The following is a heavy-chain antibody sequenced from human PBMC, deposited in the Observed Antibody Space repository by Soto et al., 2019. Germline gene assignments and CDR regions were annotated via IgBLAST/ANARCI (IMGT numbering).Heavy chain of an antibody. CDR2: IYHSGST. CDR3: ARVPTVTHLFYYYYGMDV. V-gene: IGHV4-4*02. J-gene: IGHJ6*02. Sequence: SETLSLSCAVSGGSISSSNWWSWVRQPPGKGLEWIGEIYHSGSTNYNPSLKSRVTISVDKSKNQFSLKLSSVTAADTAVYYCARVPTVTHLFYYYYGMDVWGQGTTVTVSS. CDR1: GGSISSSNW. D-gene: IGHD4-4*01.